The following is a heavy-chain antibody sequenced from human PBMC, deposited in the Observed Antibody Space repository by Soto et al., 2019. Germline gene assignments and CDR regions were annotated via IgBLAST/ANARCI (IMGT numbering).Heavy chain of an antibody. CDR1: GGSFSGYY. CDR2: INHSGST. Sequence: SETLSLTCAVYGGSFSGYYWSWIRQPPGKGLEWIGEINHSGSTNYNPSLKSRVTISVDTSKNQFSLKLSSVTAADTAVYYCARGRSSSSWYYFDYWGQGTLVTVSS. D-gene: IGHD6-13*01. CDR3: ARGRSSSSWYYFDY. V-gene: IGHV4-34*01. J-gene: IGHJ4*02.